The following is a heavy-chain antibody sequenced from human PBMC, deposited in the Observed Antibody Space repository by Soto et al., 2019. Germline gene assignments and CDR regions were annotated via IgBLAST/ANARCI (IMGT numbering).Heavy chain of an antibody. CDR2: INPNSGGT. V-gene: IGHV1-2*04. CDR1: GYTFTGYY. CDR3: ARGGIVLFLYAIGYFDALAI. D-gene: IGHD2-8*01. J-gene: IGHJ3*02. Sequence: ASVKVSCKASGYTFTGYYMHWVRQAPGQGLEWMGWINPNSGGTNYAQKFQGWVTMTRDTSISTAYMELSRLRSDDTAVYYCARGGIVLFLYAIGYFDALAISGQGTMVLVS.